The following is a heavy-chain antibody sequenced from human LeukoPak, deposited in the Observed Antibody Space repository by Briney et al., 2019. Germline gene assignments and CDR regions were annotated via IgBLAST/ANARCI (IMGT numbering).Heavy chain of an antibody. Sequence: GGSLRLSCAASGFSFSSYSMNWVRLAPGKGLEWVPSISSSSSYIYYADSVQGRFTISRDNAKNSLYLQMNSLRAEDTAVYYCARAGSGRAPFGYWGQGTLVTVSS. J-gene: IGHJ4*02. CDR2: ISSSSSYI. CDR1: GFSFSSYS. CDR3: ARAGSGRAPFGY. V-gene: IGHV3-21*01. D-gene: IGHD2-15*01.